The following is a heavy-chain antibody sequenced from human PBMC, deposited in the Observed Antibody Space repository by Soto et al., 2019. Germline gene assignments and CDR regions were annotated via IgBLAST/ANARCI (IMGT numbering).Heavy chain of an antibody. Sequence: SETLSLTCTVSGGSISSGGYYWSWIRQHPGKGLEWIGYIYYSGSTYYNPSLKRRVTISVDTSKNQFSLKLSSVTAADTAVYYCASLYDFWSGYYILGYWGQGTLVTVSS. CDR1: GGSISSGGYY. J-gene: IGHJ4*02. CDR3: ASLYDFWSGYYILGY. D-gene: IGHD3-3*01. CDR2: IYYSGST. V-gene: IGHV4-31*03.